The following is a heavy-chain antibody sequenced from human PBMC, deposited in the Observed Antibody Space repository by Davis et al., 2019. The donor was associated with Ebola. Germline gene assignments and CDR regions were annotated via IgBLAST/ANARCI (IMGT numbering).Heavy chain of an antibody. J-gene: IGHJ5*02. D-gene: IGHD1-1*01. Sequence: PSETLSLTCTVSGGSISSYYWGWIRQPPGKGLEWIGSIYYSGSTYYNPSLKSRVTISVDTSKNQFSLKLSSVTAADTAVYYCARHGSNWFDPWGQGTLVTVSS. CDR1: GGSISSYY. V-gene: IGHV4-39*01. CDR2: IYYSGST. CDR3: ARHGSNWFDP.